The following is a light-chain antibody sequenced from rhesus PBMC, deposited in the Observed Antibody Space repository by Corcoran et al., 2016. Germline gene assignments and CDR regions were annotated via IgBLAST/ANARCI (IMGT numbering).Light chain of an antibody. CDR2: DVT. J-gene: IGLJ1*01. Sequence: QSAPTQPPSVSGSPGQSVTISCTGTSSDVGGYNYVSWYQQHPGKAPKLMIYDVTKRPSGVSDRFSGSKSGNTASLTISGLQAEDEADYYCCSYTTSSTYIFGAGTRLTFL. CDR3: CSYTTSSTYI. V-gene: IGLV2S7*01. CDR1: SSDVGGYNY.